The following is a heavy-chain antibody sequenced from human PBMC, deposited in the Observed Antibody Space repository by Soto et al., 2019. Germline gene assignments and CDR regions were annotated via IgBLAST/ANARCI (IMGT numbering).Heavy chain of an antibody. CDR2: IVLDSGNT. CDR3: VRDLTILTGYPLTHYGMDV. V-gene: IGHV1-58*01. D-gene: IGHD3-9*01. CDR1: GFTFTSSA. Sequence: GASVKVSCKASGFTFTSSAVQWVRQARGQRLEWMGWIVLDSGNTNYAQKFQDRVTMTRDMSTSTAYMELSRLRSDDTAVYYCVRDLTILTGYPLTHYGMDVWGQGTTVTVSS. J-gene: IGHJ6*02.